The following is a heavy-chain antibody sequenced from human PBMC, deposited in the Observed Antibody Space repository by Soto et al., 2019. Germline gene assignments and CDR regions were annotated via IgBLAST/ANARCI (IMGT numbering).Heavy chain of an antibody. V-gene: IGHV3-74*01. D-gene: IGHD3-9*01. CDR3: AKESGFLRRPGYFDY. CDR1: GFTFSTHW. CDR2: INSGGSTT. Sequence: GGSLRLSCAASGFTFSTHWMHWVRQAPGKGLVWVSRINSGGSTTNYADSVKGRFTISRDNAKNTLYLQMNSLRAEDTAVYYCAKESGFLRRPGYFDYWGQGTLVTVSS. J-gene: IGHJ4*02.